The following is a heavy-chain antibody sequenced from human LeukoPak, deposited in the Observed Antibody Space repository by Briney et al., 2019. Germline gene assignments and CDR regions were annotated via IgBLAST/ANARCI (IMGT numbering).Heavy chain of an antibody. CDR1: GFTFSSYA. J-gene: IGHJ3*01. CDR3: ANEYSKGDV. CDR2: ISGSGTST. V-gene: IGHV3-23*01. D-gene: IGHD4-11*01. Sequence: GGSLRLSCAASGFTFSSYAMNWVRQAPGKGLECASSISGSGTSTYYADSVKGRFTSSRDNSKNTLYLQMDSLRAEDTAIYYCANEYSKGDVWGQGTTVTVSS.